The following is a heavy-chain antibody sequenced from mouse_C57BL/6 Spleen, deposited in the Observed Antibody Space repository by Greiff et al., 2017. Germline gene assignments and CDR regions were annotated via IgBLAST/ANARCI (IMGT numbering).Heavy chain of an antibody. V-gene: IGHV5-4*01. CDR3: ARVVTTVVAWYFDV. Sequence: EVQLLESGGGLVKPGGSLKLSCAASGFTFSSYAMSWVRQTPEKSLAWVATICDGGSSTSYPDNVKGRFTISRDNAKNNLYLHMSHLKSEDTAMYYCARVVTTVVAWYFDVWGTGTTVTVSS. CDR1: GFTFSSYA. CDR2: ICDGGSST. D-gene: IGHD1-1*01. J-gene: IGHJ1*03.